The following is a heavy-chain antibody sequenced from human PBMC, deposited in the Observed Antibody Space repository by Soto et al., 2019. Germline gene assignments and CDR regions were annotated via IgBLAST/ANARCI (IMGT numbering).Heavy chain of an antibody. CDR1: GYTFTSYG. CDR3: ARVYDYYYYMDV. V-gene: IGHV1-18*01. CDR2: IAVYNGNT. J-gene: IGHJ6*03. Sequence: QVQLVQSGAEVKKPGASVKVSCKASGYTFTSYGISWVRQAPGQGLGWVGWIAVYNGNTNYAQKLQGRVTMTTDTSTSTAYMELRSLRSDDTAVYYCARVYDYYYYMDVWGKGTTVTVSS.